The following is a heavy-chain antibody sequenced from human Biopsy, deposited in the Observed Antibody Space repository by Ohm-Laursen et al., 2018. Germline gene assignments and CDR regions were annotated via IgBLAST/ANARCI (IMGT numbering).Heavy chain of an antibody. J-gene: IGHJ6*02. Sequence: DTLSLTCAVYGESFNGYYWSWIRQTPGKGLEWIGEINHSGRTNYNPSLKSRVTISVDTSKNQFPLKVWYVTAADAAVYYCVRGVDYYDPYHYYALDVWGQGTTVTVSS. D-gene: IGHD3-22*01. V-gene: IGHV4-34*01. CDR1: GESFNGYY. CDR3: VRGVDYYDPYHYYALDV. CDR2: INHSGRT.